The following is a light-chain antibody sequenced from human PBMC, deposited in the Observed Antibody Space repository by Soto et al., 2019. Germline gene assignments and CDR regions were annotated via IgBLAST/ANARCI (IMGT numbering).Light chain of an antibody. Sequence: EIVLTQSPGTLSLSPGERATLSCRAIQSVTSSYLAWYQQKPGQAPRLLIYGASTRATGIPDRFSGRGSGTDFTLTISRLEPEDFALYYCQQYGSSPPLTFGGGTKVDIK. V-gene: IGKV3-20*01. J-gene: IGKJ4*01. CDR2: GAS. CDR1: QSVTSSY. CDR3: QQYGSSPPLT.